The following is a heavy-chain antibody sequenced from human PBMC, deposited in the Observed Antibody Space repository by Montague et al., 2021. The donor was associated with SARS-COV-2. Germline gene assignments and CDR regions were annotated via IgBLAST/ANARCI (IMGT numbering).Heavy chain of an antibody. Sequence: SLRLSCAASGFTFSSYAMSWVRQAPGKGLEWVSAISGSGGSTYYADSVKGQFTISRDNSKNTPYLQMNSLRAEDTAVYYCAKDSGSSMDYYYGMDVWGQGATVTVSS. CDR3: AKDSGSSMDYYYGMDV. D-gene: IGHD1-26*01. CDR1: GFTFSSYA. CDR2: ISGSGGST. V-gene: IGHV3-23*01. J-gene: IGHJ6*02.